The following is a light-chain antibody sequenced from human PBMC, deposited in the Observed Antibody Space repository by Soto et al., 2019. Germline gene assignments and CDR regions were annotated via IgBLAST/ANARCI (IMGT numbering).Light chain of an antibody. CDR3: QQYDNWPIT. V-gene: IGKV3-15*01. CDR2: GAS. Sequence: EIGMTQSPATLSLSHGERATLSCRASQSININLAWYQQKPGQAPRLLIYGASTRATGLPARFSGSGSGTEFTLIISSLQSEDSAVYYCQQYDNWPITFGQGTRLEIK. J-gene: IGKJ5*01. CDR1: QSININ.